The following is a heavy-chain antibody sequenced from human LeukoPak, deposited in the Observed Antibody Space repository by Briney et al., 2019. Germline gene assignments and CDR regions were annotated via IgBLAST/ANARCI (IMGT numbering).Heavy chain of an antibody. CDR3: ARDPPVTLTGMDV. CDR2: IKSKTDGGTT. CDR1: GFTFSNAW. D-gene: IGHD4-23*01. V-gene: IGHV3-15*01. Sequence: SGGSLRLSCAASGFTFSNAWMSWVRQAPGKGLEWVGRIKSKTDGGTTDYAAPVKGRFTISRDNSKNTLYLQMNSLRAEDTAVYYCARDPPVTLTGMDVWGQGTTVTVSS. J-gene: IGHJ6*02.